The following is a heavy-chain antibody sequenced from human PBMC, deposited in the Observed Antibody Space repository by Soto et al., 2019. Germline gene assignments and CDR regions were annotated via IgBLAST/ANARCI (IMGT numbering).Heavy chain of an antibody. Sequence: QVQLVQSGAEVKKPGASVKVSCKASGYTFTSYAMHWVRQAPGQRLEWMGWINAGNGNTKYSQKFQGRVTITRDTSASTAYMELSSLRSEDTAVYYCARSRYCSRTSCYDNWFDPWGQGTLVTVSS. CDR3: ARSRYCSRTSCYDNWFDP. J-gene: IGHJ5*02. D-gene: IGHD2-2*01. V-gene: IGHV1-3*01. CDR1: GYTFTSYA. CDR2: INAGNGNT.